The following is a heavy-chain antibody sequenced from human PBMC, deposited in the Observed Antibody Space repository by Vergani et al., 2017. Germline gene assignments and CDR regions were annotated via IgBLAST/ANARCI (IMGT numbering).Heavy chain of an antibody. V-gene: IGHV1-46*01. D-gene: IGHD3-3*01. CDR2: INPSGGST. CDR3: AGELGRFLEWDP. J-gene: IGHJ5*02. CDR1: GYTFTSYY. Sequence: QVQLVQSGAEVKKPGASVKVSCKASGYTFTSYYMHWVRQAPGQGLEWMGIINPSGGSTSYAQKFQGRVTMTRDTSTSTVYMELSSLRSEDTAVYYCAGELGRFLEWDPWGQGTLVTVSS.